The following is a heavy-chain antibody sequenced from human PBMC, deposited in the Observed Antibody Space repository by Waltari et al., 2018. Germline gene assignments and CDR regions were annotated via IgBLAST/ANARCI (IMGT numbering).Heavy chain of an antibody. CDR2: IYHSGST. J-gene: IGHJ6*03. V-gene: IGHV4-38-2*02. CDR1: GYSISSGYY. Sequence: QVQLQESGPGLVKPSETLSLTCTVSGYSISSGYYCGWIRQPPGKGLEWIGSIYHSGSTYYNPSLKSRVTISVDTSKNQFSLKLSSVTAADTAVYYCARGEERGLYYYYMDVWGKGTTVTVSS. CDR3: ARGEERGLYYYYMDV. D-gene: IGHD3-10*01.